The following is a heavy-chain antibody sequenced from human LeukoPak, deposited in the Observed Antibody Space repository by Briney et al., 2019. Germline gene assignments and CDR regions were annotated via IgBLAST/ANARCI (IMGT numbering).Heavy chain of an antibody. Sequence: SETLSLTCIVSGGSICRYYWSWIRQPPGRGLEWIGYIYYSGSAHYNPSLMSRVTISVDMSENQFSLKLSSVTAADTAVYYCARYELLSSHHLYTDVWGKGTTVTVSS. CDR2: IYYSGSA. CDR3: ARYELLSSHHLYTDV. CDR1: GGSICRYY. V-gene: IGHV4-59*01. D-gene: IGHD3-9*01. J-gene: IGHJ6*04.